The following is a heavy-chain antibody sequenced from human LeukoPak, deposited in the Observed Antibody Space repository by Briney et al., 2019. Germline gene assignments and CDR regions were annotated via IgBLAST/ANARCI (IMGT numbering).Heavy chain of an antibody. CDR2: ISSGGGPI. J-gene: IGHJ3*02. D-gene: IGHD4-17*01. V-gene: IGHV3-11*01. CDR3: ARSIDYGAFDI. CDR1: GFTFSDYY. Sequence: GGSLRLSCAASGFTFSDYYMIWIRQAPGKGLEWVSYISSGGGPIYYAGSVKGRFTISRDNAKNSLYLQMNSLRADDTAVYYCARSIDYGAFDIWGQGTMVTVSS.